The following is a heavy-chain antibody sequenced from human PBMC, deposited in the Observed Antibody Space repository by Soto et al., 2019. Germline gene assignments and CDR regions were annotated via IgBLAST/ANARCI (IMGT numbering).Heavy chain of an antibody. J-gene: IGHJ4*02. CDR2: IKQDESEK. V-gene: IGHV3-7*01. CDR1: GFTFSSYW. D-gene: IGHD3-16*02. Sequence: EVQLVESGGGLVQPGGSLRLSCAASGFTFSSYWMTWVRQAPGKGLEWVANIKQDESEKYYLDSVKGRFTISRDNAKNSLYLQMNSLRAEDTAVYYCARVYYGYIWGSYPLNYWGQGTLVTVSS. CDR3: ARVYYGYIWGSYPLNY.